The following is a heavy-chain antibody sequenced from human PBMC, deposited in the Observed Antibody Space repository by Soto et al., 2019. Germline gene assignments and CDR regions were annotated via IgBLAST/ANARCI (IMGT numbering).Heavy chain of an antibody. D-gene: IGHD1-26*01. V-gene: IGHV4-30-4*01. Sequence: SETLSLTCTVSGGSISSGDYYWSWIRQPPGKGLEWIGYIFYSGSTYYNPSLKNRVTISVDTSKNQFSLKLSSVTAADTAVYYCTRDREPAGSGYYYYGMDVWGQGTTVTVSS. CDR1: GGSISSGDYY. J-gene: IGHJ6*02. CDR2: IFYSGST. CDR3: TRDREPAGSGYYYYGMDV.